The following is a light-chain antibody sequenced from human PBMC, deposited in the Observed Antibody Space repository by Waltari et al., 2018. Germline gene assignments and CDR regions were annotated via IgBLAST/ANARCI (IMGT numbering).Light chain of an antibody. CDR2: FAS. J-gene: IGKJ5*01. CDR1: QGINTY. V-gene: IGKV1-9*01. Sequence: IQLTQSPSSLSASVGDRVTITCRASQGINTYLAWYQQKPGKAPKLLIYFASTLQSGVPSTFSGSGSGTDFTLTISSLQPEDSATYYCQHGDTYPITFGQGTRLEIK. CDR3: QHGDTYPIT.